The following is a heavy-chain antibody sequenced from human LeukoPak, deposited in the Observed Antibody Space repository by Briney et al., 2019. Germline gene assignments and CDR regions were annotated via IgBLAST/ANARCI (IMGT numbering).Heavy chain of an antibody. J-gene: IGHJ4*02. CDR1: GGSISSSSFY. CDR3: ARRLTTTPKGFDF. Sequence: PSETLSLTCSVSGGSISSSSFYWGWIRQPPGKGLEGIGIIYYTGNTYYNPSLKSRVTISVDTSKNQFSLKLSSVTAADTAVYYCARRLTTTPKGFDFWGQGTLVTVS. CDR2: IYYTGNT. V-gene: IGHV4-39*01. D-gene: IGHD4-17*01.